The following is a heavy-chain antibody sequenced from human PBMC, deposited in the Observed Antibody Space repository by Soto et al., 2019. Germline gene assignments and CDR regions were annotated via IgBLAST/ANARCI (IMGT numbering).Heavy chain of an antibody. D-gene: IGHD2-21*02. J-gene: IGHJ6*03. V-gene: IGHV3-23*01. CDR1: GFTFSSYA. Sequence: GGSLRLSCAASGFTFSSYAMSWVRQAPGKGLEWVSAISGSGGSTYYADSVKGRFTISRDNSKNTLYLQMNSLRAEDTAVYYCAKGEGVLAVTDYYYYYMDVWGKGTTVTVSS. CDR2: ISGSGGST. CDR3: AKGEGVLAVTDYYYYYMDV.